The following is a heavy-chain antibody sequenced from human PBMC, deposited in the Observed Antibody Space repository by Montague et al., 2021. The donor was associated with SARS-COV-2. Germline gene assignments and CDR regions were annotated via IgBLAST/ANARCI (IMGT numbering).Heavy chain of an antibody. CDR3: VRAADNYYPSGPLVGFDL. Sequence: TLSPTRNVAGGSIKTTEYDWGWIRQSPGKGLEWIGYVYFSGTAYFXPSVETRTTISIDTSKSQFSLKLRSVTAADTAVYFCVRAADNYYPSGPLVGFDLWGLGTLVTVSS. CDR1: GGSIKTTEYD. V-gene: IGHV4-30-4*01. D-gene: IGHD3-10*01. J-gene: IGHJ4*02. CDR2: VYFSGTA.